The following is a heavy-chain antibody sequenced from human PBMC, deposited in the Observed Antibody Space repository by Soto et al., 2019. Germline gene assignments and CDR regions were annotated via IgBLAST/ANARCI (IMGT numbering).Heavy chain of an antibody. CDR1: GFTFSSYT. CDR3: TKGWLDY. J-gene: IGHJ4*02. CDR2: ITSSGGAM. Sequence: EVQLVDSGGALVQPGGSLRLSCAASGFTFSSYTLTWVRQAPGKGLGWVSSITSSGGAMYSADSVQGRFTVSSDNAKSSLSLQMNSLTAEDTAVYCCTKGWLDYWGQGSVVTVSS. D-gene: IGHD6-19*01. V-gene: IGHV3-48*01.